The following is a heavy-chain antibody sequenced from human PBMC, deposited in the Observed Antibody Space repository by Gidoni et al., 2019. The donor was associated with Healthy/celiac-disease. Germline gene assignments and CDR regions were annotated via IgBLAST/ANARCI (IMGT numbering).Heavy chain of an antibody. CDR2: ISSSSSTI. Sequence: EVQLVESGGGLVQPGGSLRLSWAASGFTFSSYSMNWVRQAPGKGLEWVSYISSSSSTIYYADSVKGRFTISRDNAKNSLYLQMNSLRAEDTAVYYCARGLDYGDYVGIFDYWGQGTLVTVSS. J-gene: IGHJ4*02. CDR1: GFTFSSYS. V-gene: IGHV3-48*04. D-gene: IGHD4-17*01. CDR3: ARGLDYGDYVGIFDY.